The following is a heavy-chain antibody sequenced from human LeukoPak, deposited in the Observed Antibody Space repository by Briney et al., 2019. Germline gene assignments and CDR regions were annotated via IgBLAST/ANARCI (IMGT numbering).Heavy chain of an antibody. V-gene: IGHV3-48*04. Sequence: PGGSLRLSCAASGFTFSSYSMNWVRQAPGKGLEWVSYISGTSSPRYYADSVKGRFTITRDNAKNSLHLQMNSLRAEDTAVYYCARDVYGDYAIDYWGQGTLVTVSS. CDR1: GFTFSSYS. CDR2: ISGTSSPR. CDR3: ARDVYGDYAIDY. D-gene: IGHD4-17*01. J-gene: IGHJ4*02.